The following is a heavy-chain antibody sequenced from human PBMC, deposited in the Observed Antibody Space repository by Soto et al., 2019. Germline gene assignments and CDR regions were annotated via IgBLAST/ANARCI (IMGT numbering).Heavy chain of an antibody. CDR1: GFTFRSYS. CDR2: ISSSNRTI. D-gene: IGHD2-15*01. Sequence: LRLSCAASGFTFRSYSMDWVRQAPGKGLEWVSYISSSNRTINYADSVKGRFIISRDNAKNSLYLQMHSLRDEDTAVYYCAREGWPLLQTGMDVWGQGTTVTVSS. CDR3: AREGWPLLQTGMDV. V-gene: IGHV3-48*02. J-gene: IGHJ6*02.